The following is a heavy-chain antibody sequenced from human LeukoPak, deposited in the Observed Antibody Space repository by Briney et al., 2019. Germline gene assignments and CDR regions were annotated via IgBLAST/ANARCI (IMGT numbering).Heavy chain of an antibody. CDR2: INQDGRGR. J-gene: IGHJ4*02. CDR1: GFTFSDNW. Sequence: GGSLRLSCAASGFTFSDNWMTWVRQAPGKGLEWVANINQDGRGRYYVDSVQGRFIISRDNAQNSVHLQMNSLRAEDTAVYYCARDKINYYGSGSYQGVFDYWGQGTLVTVSS. CDR3: ARDKINYYGSGSYQGVFDY. V-gene: IGHV3-7*01. D-gene: IGHD3-10*01.